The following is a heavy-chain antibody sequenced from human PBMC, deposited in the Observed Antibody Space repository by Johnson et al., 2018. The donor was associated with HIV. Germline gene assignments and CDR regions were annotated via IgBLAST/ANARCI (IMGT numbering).Heavy chain of an antibody. Sequence: QVQLVESGGGLVKPGGSLRLSCAASGFTFTYFGMHWVRQAPGKGLEWVAVIWYDGSNTFYEASVKGRFTISRDNSKNTLYLQMNSLRAEDTAVYYCVKGSRDLGGAFDIWGQGTMVTVSS. CDR3: VKGSRDLGGAFDI. V-gene: IGHV3-33*06. J-gene: IGHJ3*02. CDR2: IWYDGSNT. CDR1: GFTFTYFG.